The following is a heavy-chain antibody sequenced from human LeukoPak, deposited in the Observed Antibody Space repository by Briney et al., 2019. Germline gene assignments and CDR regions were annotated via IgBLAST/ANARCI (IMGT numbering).Heavy chain of an antibody. CDR2: ISWNSGSI. V-gene: IGHV3-9*01. CDR1: GFTFDDYA. CDR3: AKGLRFLEWLFGDAFDI. D-gene: IGHD3-3*01. J-gene: IGHJ3*02. Sequence: GGSLRLSCAASGFTFDDYAMHWVRQAPGKGLERVSGISWNSGSIGYADSVKGRFTISRDNAKNSLYLQMNSLRAEDTALYYCAKGLRFLEWLFGDAFDIWGQGTMVTVSS.